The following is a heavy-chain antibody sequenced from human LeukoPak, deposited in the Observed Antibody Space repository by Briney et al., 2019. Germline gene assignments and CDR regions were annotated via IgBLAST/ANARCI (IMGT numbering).Heavy chain of an antibody. D-gene: IGHD3-9*01. CDR2: ISTSDSTT. J-gene: IGHJ2*01. CDR1: GFTFSSFG. Sequence: GGSLRLSCAASGFTFSSFGMSWVRQAPGKGLEWVSIISTSDSTTHYADSVRGRFTISRDNSKSMLYLHTNSLRAEDTAVYYCARTGYYDILTGPDPHWYFDLWGRGTLVTVSS. CDR3: ARTGYYDILTGPDPHWYFDL. V-gene: IGHV3-23*05.